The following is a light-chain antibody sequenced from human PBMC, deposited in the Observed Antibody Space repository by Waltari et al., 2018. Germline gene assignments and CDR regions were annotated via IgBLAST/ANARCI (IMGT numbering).Light chain of an antibody. J-gene: IGKJ1*01. CDR3: QHYYGVSWT. V-gene: IGKV1-5*03. CDR1: QSIATW. CDR2: KAS. Sequence: DIQMTQSPSTLSASVGGRVTITCRASQSIATWLAWYQQKPGKAPKVLISKASTLESGVPSRFSGSRSGTEFTLTISSLQPDDFATYYCQHYYGVSWTFGQGTTVEIK.